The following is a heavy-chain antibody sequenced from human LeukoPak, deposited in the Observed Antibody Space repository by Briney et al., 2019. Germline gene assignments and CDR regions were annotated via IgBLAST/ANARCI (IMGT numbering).Heavy chain of an antibody. CDR3: AREVIGSSWHTGAVDI. J-gene: IGHJ3*02. Sequence: ASVKVSCKASGYPFTNYYMHWVRQAPGQGLEWMGRINPNSGDTVYAQKFQGRVTMSRDTSISTAYMELSRLRSDDTAVYYCAREVIGSSWHTGAVDIWGQGTMVTVSP. CDR2: INPNSGDT. V-gene: IGHV1-2*06. D-gene: IGHD6-13*01. CDR1: GYPFTNYY.